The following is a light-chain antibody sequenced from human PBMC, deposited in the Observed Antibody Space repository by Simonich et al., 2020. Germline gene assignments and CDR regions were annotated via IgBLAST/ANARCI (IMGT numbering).Light chain of an antibody. CDR3: GTWDSSLSAGV. V-gene: IGLV1-51*01. J-gene: IGLJ3*02. CDR2: DNN. CDR1: SSNIGNNY. Sequence: SVLTQPPSVSAAPGQMVTISCSGSSSNIGNNYVSWYQQLPGTAPKLLIYDNNKRPSGNPDRYSCSKSGTSATLGITGLQTGDEADYYCGTWDSSLSAGVFGGGTKLTVL.